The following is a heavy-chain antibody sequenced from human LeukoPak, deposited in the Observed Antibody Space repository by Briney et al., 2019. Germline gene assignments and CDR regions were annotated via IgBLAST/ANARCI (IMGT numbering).Heavy chain of an antibody. Sequence: ASVKVSCKASGYTFTGYYMHWVRQAPGQGLEWMGWINPNSGGTNYAQKFQGRVTMTRDTSISTAYMELSRLRSDDTAVYYCARQLVGVPAALFDYWGQGTLVTVSS. CDR2: INPNSGGT. J-gene: IGHJ4*02. V-gene: IGHV1-2*02. D-gene: IGHD2-2*01. CDR3: ARQLVGVPAALFDY. CDR1: GYTFTGYY.